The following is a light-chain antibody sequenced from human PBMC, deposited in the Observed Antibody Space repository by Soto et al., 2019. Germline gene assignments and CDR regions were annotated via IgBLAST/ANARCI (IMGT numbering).Light chain of an antibody. Sequence: QLVLPQSPSASASLGASVKLTCTLSSGHSSYAIAWHQQQPEKGPRYLMNVNSDGSHSKGDGIPDRFSGSSSGAERYLTISSLQSEDEADYYCQTWGTGIRVFGGGTKLTVL. V-gene: IGLV4-69*01. CDR1: SGHSSYA. CDR2: VNSDGSH. J-gene: IGLJ3*02. CDR3: QTWGTGIRV.